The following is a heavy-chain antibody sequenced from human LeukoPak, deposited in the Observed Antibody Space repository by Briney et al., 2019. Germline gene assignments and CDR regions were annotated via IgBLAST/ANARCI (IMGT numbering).Heavy chain of an antibody. CDR1: GGSISSGGYY. V-gene: IGHV4-31*03. CDR3: AREGDSSNFFGMDV. Sequence: PSETLSLTCTVSGGSISSGGYYWSWIRQHPGKGLEWIGYIYYSGSTYYNPSLKSRVTISVDTSKNQFSLKLSSVTAADTAVYYCAREGDSSNFFGMDVWGQGTTVTVSS. D-gene: IGHD2-21*02. J-gene: IGHJ6*02. CDR2: IYYSGST.